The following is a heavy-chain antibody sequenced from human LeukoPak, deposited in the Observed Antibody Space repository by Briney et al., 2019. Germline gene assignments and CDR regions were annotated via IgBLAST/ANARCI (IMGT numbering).Heavy chain of an antibody. Sequence: ASVKVSRKASGYTFTGYYMHWVRQAPGQGLEWMGWINPNSGGTNYAQKFQGRVTMTRDTSISTAYMELTRLRSDDTAVYYCARSYYYGSGSIYYYYMDVWGKGTTVTVSS. CDR2: INPNSGGT. D-gene: IGHD3-10*01. V-gene: IGHV1-2*02. CDR3: ARSYYYGSGSIYYYYMDV. CDR1: GYTFTGYY. J-gene: IGHJ6*03.